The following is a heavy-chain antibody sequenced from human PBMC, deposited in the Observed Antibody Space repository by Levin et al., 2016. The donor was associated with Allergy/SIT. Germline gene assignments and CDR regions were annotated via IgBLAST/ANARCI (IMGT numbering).Heavy chain of an antibody. Sequence: GGSLRLSCAASGFTFSNAWMSWVRQAPGKGLEWVGRIKSKTDGGTTDYAAPVKGRFTISRDDSKNTLYLQMNSLKTEDTAVYYCTTLPGDSIAAAGIDPFDYWGQGTLVTVSS. CDR2: IKSKTDGGTT. CDR1: GFTFSNAW. J-gene: IGHJ4*02. CDR3: TTLPGDSIAAAGIDPFDY. D-gene: IGHD6-13*01. V-gene: IGHV3-15*01.